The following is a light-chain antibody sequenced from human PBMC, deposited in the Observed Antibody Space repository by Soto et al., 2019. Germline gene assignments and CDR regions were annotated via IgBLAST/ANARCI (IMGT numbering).Light chain of an antibody. J-gene: IGKJ5*01. CDR3: MQSTQLAPT. CDR1: QSLLHITGETF. Sequence: DVVMTQTPLSLSVAPGQPASISCKSSQSLLHITGETFLLWYLQKPGQSPQLLIYEVSTRVSGVPDRVSGSGSGTDFTLELSRVETDDVGIYYGMQSTQLAPTFGQGTRRGIE. CDR2: EVS. V-gene: IGKV2-29*01.